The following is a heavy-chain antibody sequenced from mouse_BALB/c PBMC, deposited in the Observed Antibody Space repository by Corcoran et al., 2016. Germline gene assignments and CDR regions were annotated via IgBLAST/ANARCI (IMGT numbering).Heavy chain of an antibody. CDR2: INTYTGEP. CDR3: ARVLYYTDY. D-gene: IGHD1-1*01. CDR1: GYTFTNYE. V-gene: IGHV9-3-1*01. Sequence: QIQLVQSGPELKKPGETVKISCKASGYTFTNYEMNWVKQAPGKGLKRMGWINTYTGEPTYADDFKGRFAFSLETSASTAYLQINNLKNEDTATYFCARVLYYTDYWGQGTTLTVSS. J-gene: IGHJ2*01.